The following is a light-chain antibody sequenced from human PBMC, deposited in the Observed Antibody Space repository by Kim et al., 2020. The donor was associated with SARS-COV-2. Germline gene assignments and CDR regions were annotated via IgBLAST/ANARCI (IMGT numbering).Light chain of an antibody. Sequence: DIQLTQSPSSLSASVGDRVTITCRASQPISNYLNWYQQKPGKAPNLLIFVASNLHTGVPSRFSGSGSGTDFTLTINNLQLEDFATYYCQQTYGTPPVTFGQGTRLEIK. CDR3: QQTYGTPPVT. CDR2: VAS. CDR1: QPISNY. J-gene: IGKJ5*01. V-gene: IGKV1-39*01.